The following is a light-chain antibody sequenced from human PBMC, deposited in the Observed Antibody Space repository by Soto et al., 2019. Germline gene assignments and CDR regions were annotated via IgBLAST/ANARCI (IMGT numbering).Light chain of an antibody. V-gene: IGKV3-20*01. CDR1: QSISSN. CDR2: GAS. Sequence: EIVMTQSPATLSVSPGERATLSCRASQSISSNLAWYQQKPGQAPRLLIHGASTRATGIPVRFSGSGSGTDFTLTISRLEPEDSAVYYCQQYGSSPTWTFGRGTKVDIK. J-gene: IGKJ1*01. CDR3: QQYGSSPTWT.